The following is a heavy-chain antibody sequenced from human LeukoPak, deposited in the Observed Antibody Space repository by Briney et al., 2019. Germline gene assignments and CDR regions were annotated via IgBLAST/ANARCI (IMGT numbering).Heavy chain of an antibody. D-gene: IGHD2-8*02. Sequence: GGSLRLSCAASGFTFSRYWMHWVRQAPGKGLMWVSRISPDGSTTLYADSVKGRFTISRDNAKNSLFLQMNSLRAEDTAVYYCAGSGYWGQGTLVTVSS. CDR1: GFTFSRYW. CDR2: ISPDGSTT. J-gene: IGHJ4*02. CDR3: AGSGY. V-gene: IGHV3-74*03.